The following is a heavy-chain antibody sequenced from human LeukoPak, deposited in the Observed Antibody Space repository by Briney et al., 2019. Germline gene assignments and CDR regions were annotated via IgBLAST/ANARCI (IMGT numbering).Heavy chain of an antibody. Sequence: PGGSLRLSCAASGFTFSSYSMSWVRQAPGKGLEWVSSISSSSSYIYYADSVKGRFTISRDNSKNTLYLQMNSLRAEDTAVYYCARIHDYALYYFDYWGQGTLVTVSS. V-gene: IGHV3-21*01. CDR3: ARIHDYALYYFDY. CDR1: GFTFSSYS. CDR2: ISSSSSYI. J-gene: IGHJ4*02. D-gene: IGHD4-17*01.